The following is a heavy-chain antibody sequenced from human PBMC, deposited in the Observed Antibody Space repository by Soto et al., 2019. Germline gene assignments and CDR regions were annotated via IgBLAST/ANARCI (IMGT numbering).Heavy chain of an antibody. J-gene: IGHJ5*02. CDR2: IYYSGST. CDR1: GGSISSYY. V-gene: IGHV4-59*01. CDR3: ARDKIWSGYSHWFDP. D-gene: IGHD3-3*01. Sequence: SETLSLTCTVSGGSISSYYWSWIRQPPGKGLEWIGYIYYSGSTNYNPSLKSRVTISVDTSKNQFSLKLSSVTAADTAVYYCARDKIWSGYSHWFDPWGQGTLVTVSS.